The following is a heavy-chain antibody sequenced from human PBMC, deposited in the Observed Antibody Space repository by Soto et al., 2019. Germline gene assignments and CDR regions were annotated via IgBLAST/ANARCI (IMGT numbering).Heavy chain of an antibody. J-gene: IGHJ4*02. CDR1: GGSISSSNFY. CDR3: AKDASCYSCGA. CDR2: IHYGGST. D-gene: IGHD2-15*01. Sequence: SETLSLTCAVSGGSISSSNFYWGWFRQPPGKGLEWIGSIHYGGSTYYNPSIESRVTISVDTSKNHFSLNVSSVTAADTAVSYCAKDASCYSCGAWGQGALVTVSS. V-gene: IGHV4-39*02.